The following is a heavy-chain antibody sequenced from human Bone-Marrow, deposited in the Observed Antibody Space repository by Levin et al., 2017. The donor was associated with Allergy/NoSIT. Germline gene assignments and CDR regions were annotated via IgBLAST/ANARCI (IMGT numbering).Heavy chain of an antibody. CDR3: AKDSTRYCSGGSCDPWDY. CDR2: ISGSGGST. J-gene: IGHJ4*02. D-gene: IGHD2-15*01. V-gene: IGHV3-23*01. CDR1: GFTFSSYA. Sequence: PGGSLRLSCAASGFTFSSYAMSWVRQAPGKGLEWVSAISGSGGSTYYADSVKGRFTISRDNSKNTLYLQMNSLRAEDTAVYYCAKDSTRYCSGGSCDPWDYWGQGTLVTVSS.